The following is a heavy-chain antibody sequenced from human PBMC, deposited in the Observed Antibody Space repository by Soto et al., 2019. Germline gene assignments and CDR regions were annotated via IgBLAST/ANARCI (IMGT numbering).Heavy chain of an antibody. V-gene: IGHV3-74*01. D-gene: IGHD1-1*01. CDR2: ISPDGTTP. CDR1: GFTFNTYW. Sequence: EVRLVDSGGGLVQPGGSLRLSCEASGFTFNTYWMYWVRQVPGEGLAWVSHISPDGTTPSYADSVKGRFTLSRDNAKKTLYLPVDNLGAEDTAVYYCARDGAGAGNDFDYWGQGTLVSVSS. CDR3: ARDGAGAGNDFDY. J-gene: IGHJ4*02.